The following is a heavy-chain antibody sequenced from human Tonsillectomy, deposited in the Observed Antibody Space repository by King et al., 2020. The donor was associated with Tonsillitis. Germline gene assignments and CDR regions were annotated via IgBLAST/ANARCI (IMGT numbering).Heavy chain of an antibody. CDR1: GGTFSKYA. J-gene: IGHJ3*02. V-gene: IGHV1-69*12. D-gene: IGHD3-10*01. Sequence: QLVQSGAEVKKPGSSVKVSCKASGGTFSKYAVNWVRQAPGQDLEWMGGIIPIFVAPNYAQKFQDRVTITADESTSTVYMDLSSLGSEDTAVYYCARDAVAAGGAFDIWGQGTLVSVSS. CDR3: ARDAVAAGGAFDI. CDR2: IIPIFVAP.